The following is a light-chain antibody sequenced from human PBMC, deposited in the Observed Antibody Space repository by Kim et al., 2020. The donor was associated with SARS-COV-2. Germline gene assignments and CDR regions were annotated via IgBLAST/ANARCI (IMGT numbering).Light chain of an antibody. V-gene: IGKV3-20*01. CDR3: QQYGSLPRT. CDR2: GAS. J-gene: IGKJ1*01. CDR1: QSVYNSY. Sequence: EIVLTQSPGTLSLSPGERAPLSCRASQSVYNSYLAWYQQKPGQAPRLLIYGASSRATGIPDRVSGSGSGTDFTLTISRLEPEAFAVYYCQQYGSLPRTFGQGTKVDIK.